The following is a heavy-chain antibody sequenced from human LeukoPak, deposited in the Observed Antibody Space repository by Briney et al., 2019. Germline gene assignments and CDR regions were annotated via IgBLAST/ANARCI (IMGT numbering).Heavy chain of an antibody. D-gene: IGHD6-13*01. V-gene: IGHV4-31*03. CDR1: GVSISSGGYY. J-gene: IGHJ4*02. CDR2: IYYSGST. CDR3: AREGSSWVDY. Sequence: SETLSLTCSVSGVSISSGGYYWSWIRQHPGKGLEWIGYIYYSGSTYYNPSLKSRVTISVDTSKNQFSPKLSSVTAADTAVYYCAREGSSWVDYWGQGTLVTVSS.